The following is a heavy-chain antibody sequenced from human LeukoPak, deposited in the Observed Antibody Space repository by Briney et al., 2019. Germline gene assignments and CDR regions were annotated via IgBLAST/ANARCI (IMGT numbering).Heavy chain of an antibody. J-gene: IGHJ4*02. CDR1: GGSISNYY. Sequence: PSETLSLTCTASGGSISNYYWSWIRQPAGKGLEWIGRIHRSGGTNYNPSLKSRVTMSVDTSTNLVSLKLSSVTAADTAVYYCARGGAPEYWGQGTLVTVYS. CDR2: IHRSGGT. CDR3: ARGGAPEY. V-gene: IGHV4-4*07.